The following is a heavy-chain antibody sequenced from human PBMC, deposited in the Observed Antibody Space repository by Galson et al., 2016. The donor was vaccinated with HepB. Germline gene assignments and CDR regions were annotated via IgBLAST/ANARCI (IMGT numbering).Heavy chain of an antibody. J-gene: IGHJ4*02. CDR2: ISYDGGDK. CDR3: AKLDCGRDCPRDD. D-gene: IGHD2-21*02. CDR1: GFTFSRYG. Sequence: SLRLSCAASGFTFSRYGMHWVRQAPGKGLEWVAVISYDGGDKHYADSVKGRFTVSRDNSKNTLFLQMNGLRVEDTAVYYCAKLDCGRDCPRDDWGQGTLGTVSS. V-gene: IGHV3-30*19.